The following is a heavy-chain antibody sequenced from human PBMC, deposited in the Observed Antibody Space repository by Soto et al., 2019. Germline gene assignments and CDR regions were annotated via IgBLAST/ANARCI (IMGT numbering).Heavy chain of an antibody. V-gene: IGHV3-30-3*01. Sequence: QVQLVESGGGVVQPGRSLRLSCAASGFTFSSYAMHWVRQAPGKGLEWVALISYDGSNKYSADSVKGRFTISRDNSKNTLYLQMNSLRAEDTAVYYCARDKRDLRFLEWSYYFDYWGQGTLVTVSS. J-gene: IGHJ4*02. CDR1: GFTFSSYA. CDR3: ARDKRDLRFLEWSYYFDY. CDR2: ISYDGSNK. D-gene: IGHD3-3*01.